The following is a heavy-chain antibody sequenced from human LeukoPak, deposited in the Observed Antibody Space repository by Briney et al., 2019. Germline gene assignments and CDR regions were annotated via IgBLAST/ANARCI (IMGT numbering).Heavy chain of an antibody. J-gene: IGHJ1*01. Sequence: SETLSLTCTVSGGSISSSSYYWGWIRQPPGKGLEWIGSIYYSGSTYYNPSLKSRVTISVDTSKNQFSLKLSSVTAAEQAVYYCARHRRFGELSFRQYFQHWGQGTLVSVSS. CDR2: IYYSGST. CDR1: GGSISSSSYY. V-gene: IGHV4-39*01. D-gene: IGHD3-10*01. CDR3: ARHRRFGELSFRQYFQH.